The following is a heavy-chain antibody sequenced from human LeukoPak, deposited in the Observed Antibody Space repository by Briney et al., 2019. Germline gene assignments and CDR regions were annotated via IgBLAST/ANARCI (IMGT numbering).Heavy chain of an antibody. CDR2: IYYSGST. CDR3: ARTLYSRGFYTVDY. D-gene: IGHD3-3*01. CDR1: GGSISNSY. V-gene: IGHV4-59*08. Sequence: SETLSLTCIVSGGSISNSYWSWIRQPPGKGLQWIEYIYYSGSTNYNPSLKSRVTMSGDTPKNQFSLKLSSVTAADTAVYYCARTLYSRGFYTVDYWGQGTLVTVSS. J-gene: IGHJ4*02.